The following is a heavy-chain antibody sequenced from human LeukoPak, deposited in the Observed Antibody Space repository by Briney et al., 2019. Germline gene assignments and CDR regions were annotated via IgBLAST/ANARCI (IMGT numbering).Heavy chain of an antibody. V-gene: IGHV1-18*01. D-gene: IGHD6-19*01. J-gene: IGHJ6*02. CDR1: AYTFTSYG. Sequence: ASVKVSCKSSAYTFTSYGISWERQAPGYGLGLMGCISNYNGNTNYAQELEGRVTMTTDTSTSTAYKQLRSLRSDDTAVYYCARGFIAVAGIHGMDVWGQGTTVTVSS. CDR2: ISNYNGNT. CDR3: ARGFIAVAGIHGMDV.